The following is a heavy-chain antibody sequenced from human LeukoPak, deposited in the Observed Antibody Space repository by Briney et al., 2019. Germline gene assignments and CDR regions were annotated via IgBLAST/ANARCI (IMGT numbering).Heavy chain of an antibody. J-gene: IGHJ6*03. D-gene: IGHD3-10*01. Sequence: SETLSLTCTVSGGSISSSSYYWGWIRQPPGKGLEWIGSNYYSGSTYYNPSLKSRVTISVDTSKNQFSLKLSSVTAADTAVYYCARGLSERVWFGDPELYYMGVWGKGTTVTVSS. CDR1: GGSISSSSYY. CDR2: NYYSGST. CDR3: ARGLSERVWFGDPELYYMGV. V-gene: IGHV4-39*01.